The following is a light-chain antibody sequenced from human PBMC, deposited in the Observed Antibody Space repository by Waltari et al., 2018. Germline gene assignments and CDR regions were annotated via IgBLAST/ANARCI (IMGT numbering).Light chain of an antibody. CDR1: QGINISY. CDR3: QQYGASRLT. V-gene: IGKV3-20*01. Sequence: EIVLTQSPGTLSLSPGERATLSCRARQGINISYLARDQQKPGQSPRLLIYGASSRATCIPDRFSGRVSGTDFTLTISRLEPEDFAVYYCQQYGASRLTFGGGTKVEIK. CDR2: GAS. J-gene: IGKJ4*01.